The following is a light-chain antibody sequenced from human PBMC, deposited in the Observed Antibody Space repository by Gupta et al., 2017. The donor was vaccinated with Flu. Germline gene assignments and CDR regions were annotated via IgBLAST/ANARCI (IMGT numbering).Light chain of an antibody. CDR1: QDISNY. CDR2: QAS. J-gene: IGKJ2*01. V-gene: IGKV1-33*01. CDR3: QQYDNLPSYT. Sequence: IQVTQSPSSLSASVGDRVTITCRASQDISNYLNWYQHKPGKAPRLLIHQASNLATGVPSRFSASGSGTDFTFTISSLQAEDFATYYCQQYDNLPSYTFGQGTKLE.